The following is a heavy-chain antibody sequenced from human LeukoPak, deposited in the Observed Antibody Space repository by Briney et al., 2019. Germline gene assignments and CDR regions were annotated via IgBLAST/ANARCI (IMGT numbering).Heavy chain of an antibody. CDR1: GGSISSYY. V-gene: IGHV4-59*01. Sequence: SETLSLTCTVSGGSISSYYWSWIRQPPGKGLEWSGYIYYGGSTAYNPSLKSRVTISKDTSKTQFSLRLSSVTSADTAVYYCARARLDSSGRFDSWGQGTLVTVSS. D-gene: IGHD3-22*01. J-gene: IGHJ4*02. CDR2: IYYGGST. CDR3: ARARLDSSGRFDS.